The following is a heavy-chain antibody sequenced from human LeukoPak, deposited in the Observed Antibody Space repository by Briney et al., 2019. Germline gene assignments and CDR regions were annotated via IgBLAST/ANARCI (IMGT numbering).Heavy chain of an antibody. D-gene: IGHD3-16*01. J-gene: IGHJ5*02. CDR2: IKQDGSET. CDR3: ARLNWDDGGVSGFDQ. CDR1: GLTFSNFW. V-gene: IGHV3-7*01. Sequence: GGSLRLSCVASGLTFSNFWTTWLRQAPGKGLEWVANIKQDGSETYYLDSVKGRLTISRDNARRSLFLQMNILRVEDTALYYCARLNWDDGGVSGFDQWGQGILVTVSS.